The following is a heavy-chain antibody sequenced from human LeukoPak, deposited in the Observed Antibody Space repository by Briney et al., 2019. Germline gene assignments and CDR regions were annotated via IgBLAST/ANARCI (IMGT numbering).Heavy chain of an antibody. CDR3: ARARGVSSTSLYYYYGMDV. J-gene: IGHJ6*02. V-gene: IGHV1-2*04. CDR1: GYTFTGYY. D-gene: IGHD2-2*01. Sequence: GASVKVSCEASGYTFTGYYMHWVRQAPGQGLEWMGWINPNSGGTNYAQKFQGWVTMTRDTSISTAYMELSRLRSDDTAVYYCARARGVSSTSLYYYYGMDVWGQGTTVTVSS. CDR2: INPNSGGT.